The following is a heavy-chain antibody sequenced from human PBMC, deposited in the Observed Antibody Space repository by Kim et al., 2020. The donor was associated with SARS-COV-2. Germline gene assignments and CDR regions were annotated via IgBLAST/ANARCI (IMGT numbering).Heavy chain of an antibody. J-gene: IGHJ6*02. Sequence: SETLSLTCAVYGGSFSDYNWSWIRQHPGKGLEWIGEINHSGSTNPSPSLKSRITISVDTSKSQFSLRLKSMTATDTAVYYCARGRAGVVPAPVLGLGPYYDYYAMDVWGRGTPVAVSS. V-gene: IGHV4-34*01. D-gene: IGHD2-2*02. CDR1: GGSFSDYN. CDR2: INHSGST. CDR3: ARGRAGVVPAPVLGLGPYYDYYAMDV.